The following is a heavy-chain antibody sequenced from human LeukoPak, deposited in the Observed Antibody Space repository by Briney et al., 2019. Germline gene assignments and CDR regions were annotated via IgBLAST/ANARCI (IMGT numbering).Heavy chain of an antibody. V-gene: IGHV3-11*04. CDR3: VARGGWARFDY. J-gene: IGHJ4*02. Sequence: LSLTCAVYGGSFSGYYWSWIRQPPGKGLEWISYITETSRTIYYADSVKGRFTISRDNANNSLFLQMSSLRPEDTAVYYCVARGGWARFDYWGQGALVTVSS. D-gene: IGHD6-19*01. CDR1: GGSFSGYY. CDR2: ITETSRTI.